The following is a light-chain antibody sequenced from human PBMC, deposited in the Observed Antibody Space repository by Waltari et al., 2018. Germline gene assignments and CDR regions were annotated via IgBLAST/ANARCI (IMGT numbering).Light chain of an antibody. CDR2: DVS. J-gene: IGLJ3*02. CDR3: TSYTTSTTPWV. Sequence: QSALTQPASVSGSPGQSITIPCTGTSSDIGVYNYVSWHQQHPGKAPKLMIYDVSNRPSGVSNRFSGSKSGNSASLTISGLQAEDEADYYCTSYTTSTTPWVFGGGTKLTVL. V-gene: IGLV2-14*01. CDR1: SSDIGVYNY.